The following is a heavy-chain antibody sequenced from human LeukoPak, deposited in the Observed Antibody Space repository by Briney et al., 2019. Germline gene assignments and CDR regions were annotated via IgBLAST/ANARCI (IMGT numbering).Heavy chain of an antibody. J-gene: IGHJ3*02. CDR3: ARDHAEDYGGNNRAFDI. Sequence: SVKVSCKASGGTFSSYAISWVRQALGQGLEWMGGIIPIFGTANYAQKFQGRVTITTDESTSTAYMELSSLRSEDTAVYYCARDHAEDYGGNNRAFDIWGQGTMVTVSS. D-gene: IGHD4-23*01. CDR2: IIPIFGTA. CDR1: GGTFSSYA. V-gene: IGHV1-69*05.